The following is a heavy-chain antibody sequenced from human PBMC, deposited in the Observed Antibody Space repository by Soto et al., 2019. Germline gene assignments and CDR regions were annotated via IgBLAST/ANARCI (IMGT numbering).Heavy chain of an antibody. CDR3: ARGAVSGWLRNWFDP. Sequence: SETLSLTCAVYGGSFSGYYWSWIRQPPGKGLEWIGEINLSGSTNYSPSLKSRVTISVDTSKNQFSLKLSSVTAADTAVYYCARGAVSGWLRNWFDPWGQGALVTVSS. V-gene: IGHV4-34*01. CDR1: GGSFSGYY. D-gene: IGHD5-12*01. J-gene: IGHJ5*02. CDR2: INLSGST.